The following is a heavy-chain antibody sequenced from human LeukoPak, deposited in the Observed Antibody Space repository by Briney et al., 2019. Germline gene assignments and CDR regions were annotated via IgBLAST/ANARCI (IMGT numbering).Heavy chain of an antibody. D-gene: IGHD3-22*01. CDR1: GFTFSSYP. Sequence: GGSLRLSCAASGFTFSSYPMHWVRQAPGKGLEWVAVISCDGSNKYYADSVKGRFTISRDNSKNTLYLQMNSLRAEDTAVFYCARAPPPSDSSGYYLGYYFDYWGQGTLVTVSS. V-gene: IGHV3-30-3*01. CDR2: ISCDGSNK. J-gene: IGHJ4*02. CDR3: ARAPPPSDSSGYYLGYYFDY.